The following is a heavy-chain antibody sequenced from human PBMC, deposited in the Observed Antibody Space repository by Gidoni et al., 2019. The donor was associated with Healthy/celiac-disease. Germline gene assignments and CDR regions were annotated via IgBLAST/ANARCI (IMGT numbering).Heavy chain of an antibody. CDR3: ARAPIPNIVVVTAIPGCDY. V-gene: IGHV3-30-3*01. J-gene: IGHJ4*02. CDR2: ISYDGSNK. CDR1: GFTFSSYA. D-gene: IGHD2-21*02. Sequence: QVQLVESGGGVVQPGRSLRLSCAASGFTFSSYAMHWVRQAPGKGLEWVAVISYDGSNKYYADSVKGRFTISRDNSKNTLYLQMNSLRAEDTAVYYCARAPIPNIVVVTAIPGCDYWGQGTLVTVSS.